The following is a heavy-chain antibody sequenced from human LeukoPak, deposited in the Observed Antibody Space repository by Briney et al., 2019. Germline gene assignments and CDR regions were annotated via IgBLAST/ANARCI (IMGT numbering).Heavy chain of an antibody. CDR2: IYPGDSDT. J-gene: IGHJ6*03. V-gene: IGHV5-51*01. CDR1: GYSFTSYW. Sequence: GESLQISCKGSGYSFTSYWIGWVRQMPGKGLEWMGIIYPGDSDTRYSPSFQGQVTISADKSISTAYLQWSSLKASDTAMYYCARHRDGSGTQHYYMDVWGKGTTVTVSS. CDR3: ARHRDGSGTQHYYMDV. D-gene: IGHD3-10*01.